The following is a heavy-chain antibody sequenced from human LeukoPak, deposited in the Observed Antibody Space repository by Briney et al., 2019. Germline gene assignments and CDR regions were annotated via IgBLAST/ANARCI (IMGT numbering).Heavy chain of an antibody. CDR1: GFTFSSYA. J-gene: IGHJ4*02. CDR2: ISYDGSNK. Sequence: GGSLRLSCAASGFTFSSYAMHWVRQAPGKGLEWVAVISYDGSNKYYADSVKGRFTISRDNSKNTLYLQMNSLRVEDTAVYYCARFYLGTQIASVTEAPFDCWGQGTLVTVSS. V-gene: IGHV3-30*14. D-gene: IGHD6-13*01. CDR3: ARFYLGTQIASVTEAPFDC.